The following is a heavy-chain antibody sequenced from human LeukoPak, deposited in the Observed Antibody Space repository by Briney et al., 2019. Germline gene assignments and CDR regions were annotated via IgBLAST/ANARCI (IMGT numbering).Heavy chain of an antibody. D-gene: IGHD6-13*01. CDR2: IYYSGST. CDR3: ARAPPPYSSSWDYYFDY. J-gene: IGHJ4*02. V-gene: IGHV4-59*01. CDR1: GGSISSYY. Sequence: SETLSLTCTVSGGSISSYYWSWIRQPPGKGRDWIGYIYYSGSTNYNPSLKSRVTISVDTSKNQFSLKLSSVTAADTAVYYCARAPPPYSSSWDYYFDYWGQGTLVTVSS.